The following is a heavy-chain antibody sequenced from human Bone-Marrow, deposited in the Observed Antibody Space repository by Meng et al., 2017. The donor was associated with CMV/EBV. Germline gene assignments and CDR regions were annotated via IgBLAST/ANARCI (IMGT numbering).Heavy chain of an antibody. CDR1: GYTFAGHY. J-gene: IGHJ3*02. Sequence: SVKVSCKASGYTFAGHYLHWVRQAPGQGLEWMGGIIPIFGTANYAQKFQGRVTITTDESTSTAYMELSSLRSEDTAVYYCARVGFHSSSLLSGAFDIWGQGTMVTVSS. CDR3: ARVGFHSSSLLSGAFDI. D-gene: IGHD6-6*01. CDR2: IIPIFGTA. V-gene: IGHV1-69*05.